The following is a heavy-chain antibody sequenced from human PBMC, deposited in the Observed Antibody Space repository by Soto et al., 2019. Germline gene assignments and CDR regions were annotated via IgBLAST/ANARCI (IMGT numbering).Heavy chain of an antibody. CDR1: GDSISSSSYY. D-gene: IGHD4-4*01. V-gene: IGHV4-39*01. CDR2: IYYSGST. Sequence: SETLSLACTVSGDSISSSSYYWGWIRQPPGKGLEWIGSIYYSGSTYYNPSLKSRVTISVATSKNQFSLKLSSVSAADTAVYYCASAPMMTTLDYYFDYLVQGTLVTVSS. J-gene: IGHJ4*02. CDR3: ASAPMMTTLDYYFDY.